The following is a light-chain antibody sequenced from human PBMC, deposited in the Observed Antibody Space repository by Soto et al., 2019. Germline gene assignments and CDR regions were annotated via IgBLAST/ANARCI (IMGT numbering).Light chain of an antibody. J-gene: IGLJ1*01. Sequence: VLTQPPSVSGAPGQRVTISCTGSSSNIGAGYDVHWYQQLPGTAPKLLIYGNSNRPSGVPDRFSGSKSGTSASLAITGIQAEDEADYYCQSYDSSLSGYVFGTGTTVTVL. CDR2: GNS. V-gene: IGLV1-40*01. CDR3: QSYDSSLSGYV. CDR1: SSNIGAGYD.